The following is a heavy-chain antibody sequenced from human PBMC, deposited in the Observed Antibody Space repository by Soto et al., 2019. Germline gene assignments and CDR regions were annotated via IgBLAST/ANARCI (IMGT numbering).Heavy chain of an antibody. Sequence: ASVKVSCKASGYTFTSYDINWVRQATGQGLEWMGWMNPNSGNTGYAQKFQGRVTMTRNTSISTAYIELSSLRSEDTAVYYCARGPATVVTPVDYWGQGTLVTVSS. CDR3: ARGPATVVTPVDY. CDR1: GYTFTSYD. D-gene: IGHD4-17*01. CDR2: MNPNSGNT. J-gene: IGHJ4*02. V-gene: IGHV1-8*01.